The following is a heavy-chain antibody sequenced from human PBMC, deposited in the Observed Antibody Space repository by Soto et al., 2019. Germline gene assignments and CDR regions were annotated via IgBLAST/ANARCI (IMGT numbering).Heavy chain of an antibody. D-gene: IGHD3-3*01. Sequence: ASVKVSCKASGYTFTSYDINWVRQATGQGLEWMGWMNPNSGNTGYAQKFQGRVTMTRNTSISTAYMELSSLRSEDTAVYYCARGSYTYYDFWSGYRQNNWFDPWGQGTLVTVS. V-gene: IGHV1-8*01. CDR1: GYTFTSYD. J-gene: IGHJ5*02. CDR3: ARGSYTYYDFWSGYRQNNWFDP. CDR2: MNPNSGNT.